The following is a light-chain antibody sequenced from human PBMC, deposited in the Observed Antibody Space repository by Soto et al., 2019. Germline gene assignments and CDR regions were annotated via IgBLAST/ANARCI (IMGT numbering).Light chain of an antibody. J-gene: IGKJ4*01. V-gene: IGKV3-15*01. CDR3: QHYNNWPLT. CDR1: QSVSSN. CDR2: ATS. Sequence: IVLTQSPATLSLSTWERAPIYCRASQSVSSNLAWYQQKPGQTPRLLIYATSTRATGIPARFSGSGSGTEFTLTISSLQSEDFAVYYCQHYNNWPLTFGGGTKVDIK.